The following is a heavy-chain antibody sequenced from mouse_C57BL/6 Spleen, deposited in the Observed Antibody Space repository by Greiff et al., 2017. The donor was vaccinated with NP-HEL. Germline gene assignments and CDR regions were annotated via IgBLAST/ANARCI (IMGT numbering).Heavy chain of an antibody. V-gene: IGHV5-4*03. CDR3: AIYYYGSSYFDY. Sequence: EVKLMESGGGLVKPGGSLKLSCAASGFTFSSYAMSWVRQTPEKRLEWVATISDGGSYTYYPDNVKGRFTISRDNAKNNLYLQMSHLKSEDTAMYYCAIYYYGSSYFDYWGQGTTLTVSS. CDR2: ISDGGSYT. CDR1: GFTFSSYA. D-gene: IGHD1-1*01. J-gene: IGHJ2*01.